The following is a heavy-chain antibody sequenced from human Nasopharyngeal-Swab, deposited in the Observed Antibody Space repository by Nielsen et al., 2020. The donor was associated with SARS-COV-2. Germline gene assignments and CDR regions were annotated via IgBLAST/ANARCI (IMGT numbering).Heavy chain of an antibody. CDR1: GLTFSSYG. CDR2: ILNDGSNK. J-gene: IGHJ4*02. D-gene: IGHD5-18*01. Sequence: GGSLRLSCEASGLTFSSYGMHWVRQAPGKGLEWVAVILNDGSNKYYADSVKGRFTISRDNSKNTLYLQMNSMRVEDTAVYYCAKTCGYSYGWADYWGQGTLVTVSS. CDR3: AKTCGYSYGWADY. V-gene: IGHV3-30*18.